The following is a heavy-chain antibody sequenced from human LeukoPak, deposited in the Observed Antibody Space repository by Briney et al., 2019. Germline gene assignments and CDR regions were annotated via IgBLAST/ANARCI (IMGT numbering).Heavy chain of an antibody. D-gene: IGHD3-10*01. V-gene: IGHV3-64*01. CDR1: GFTFSSYD. J-gene: IGHJ6*02. Sequence: GGSLRLSCAASGFTFSSYDMHWVRQAPGKGLEYVSSISSNGCSTYYANSVKGRFTISRDNSKTTLYLQMGSLRAEDMAVYYCARDGHYYGSGSYYRDYYYGMDVWGQGTTVTVSS. CDR3: ARDGHYYGSGSYYRDYYYGMDV. CDR2: ISSNGCST.